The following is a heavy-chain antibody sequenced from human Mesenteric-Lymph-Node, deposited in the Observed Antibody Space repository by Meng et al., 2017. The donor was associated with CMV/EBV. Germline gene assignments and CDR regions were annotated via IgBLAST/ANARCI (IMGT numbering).Heavy chain of an antibody. CDR2: IYRGDNT. Sequence: EWNRVGAWGGVGPSGVSLSLSCAASGFNVRDNYMSWDRQAPGKGLEWVCIIYRGDNTYYIDSVKDRFTVSRDNSKNTMYLQMNSLRVEDTAVYYCTGDSVSNPNLDYWGQGTLVTVSS. V-gene: IGHV3-66*01. J-gene: IGHJ4*02. D-gene: IGHD3-10*01. CDR1: GFNVRDNY. CDR3: TGDSVSNPNLDY.